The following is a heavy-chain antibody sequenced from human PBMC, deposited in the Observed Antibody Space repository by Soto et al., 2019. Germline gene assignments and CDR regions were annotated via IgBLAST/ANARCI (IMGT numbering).Heavy chain of an antibody. CDR2: IYPGDSDT. V-gene: IGHV5-51*01. D-gene: IGHD6-25*01. CDR3: AGLGSSGHNWFGP. J-gene: IGHJ5*02. Sequence: GEYLKISCQGSGYSFTCYWIGWVSQTPGKGLAWLWLIYPGDSDTRYRPSFEGHVTNAADKSISTAFLQWSSLKASDTAIYYSAGLGSSGHNWFGPWGRGTLDT. CDR1: GYSFTCYW.